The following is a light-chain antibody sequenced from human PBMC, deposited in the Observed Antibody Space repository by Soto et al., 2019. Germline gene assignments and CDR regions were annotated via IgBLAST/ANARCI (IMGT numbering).Light chain of an antibody. CDR2: DVF. J-gene: IGKJ1*01. Sequence: IVLTPSPATLSLSPGNRATLSRRASQNISSYLIWYQQKPGQSPRVLIYDVFNRATGIPTRFSGSGSGTDFTLTISSLETEDFAVYYCQRRSNWPRTFGQGTKV. CDR1: QNISSY. CDR3: QRRSNWPRT. V-gene: IGKV3-11*01.